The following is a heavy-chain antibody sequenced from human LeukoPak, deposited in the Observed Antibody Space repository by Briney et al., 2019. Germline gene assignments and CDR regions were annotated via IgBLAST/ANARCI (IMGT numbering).Heavy chain of an antibody. CDR1: GFTFSSYA. Sequence: PGRSLRLSCAASGFTFSSYAMHWVRQAPGKGLEWVAVISYDGSNKYYADSVKGRFTISRDNSKNTLYLQMNSLRAEDTAVYYCAKDQSSSWWEFDYWGQGTLVTVSS. D-gene: IGHD6-13*01. J-gene: IGHJ4*02. CDR3: AKDQSSSWWEFDY. CDR2: ISYDGSNK. V-gene: IGHV3-30*04.